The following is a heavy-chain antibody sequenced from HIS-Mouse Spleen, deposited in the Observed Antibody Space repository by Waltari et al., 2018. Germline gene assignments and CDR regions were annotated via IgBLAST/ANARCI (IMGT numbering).Heavy chain of an antibody. CDR1: GGSFSGYY. Sequence: QVQLQQWGAGLLKPSETLSLTCAVYGGSFSGYYWSWIRQPPGKGLEWIGEINHSGSTNYNPSRKSRVTISVDTSKNQFSLKLSSVTAADTAVYYCARRIAAADDAFDIWGQGTMVTVSS. J-gene: IGHJ3*02. CDR3: ARRIAAADDAFDI. V-gene: IGHV4-34*01. D-gene: IGHD6-13*01. CDR2: INHSGST.